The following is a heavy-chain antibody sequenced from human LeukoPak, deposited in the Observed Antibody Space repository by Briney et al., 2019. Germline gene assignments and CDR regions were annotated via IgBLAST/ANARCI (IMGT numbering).Heavy chain of an antibody. Sequence: GWSLRLSCAASGFTVSSNYMSWVRQAPGKGLEWVSVIYSGGSTYYADSVKGRFTISRDNSKNTLYLQMNSLRAEDTAVYYCARVSGSGYYYHYWGQGTLVTVSS. CDR1: GFTVSSNY. CDR2: IYSGGST. J-gene: IGHJ4*02. CDR3: ARVSGSGYYYHY. D-gene: IGHD3-22*01. V-gene: IGHV3-66*01.